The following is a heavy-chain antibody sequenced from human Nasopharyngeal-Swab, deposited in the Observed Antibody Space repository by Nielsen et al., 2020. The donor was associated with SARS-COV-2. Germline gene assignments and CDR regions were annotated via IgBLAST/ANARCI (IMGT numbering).Heavy chain of an antibody. J-gene: IGHJ5*02. D-gene: IGHD5-12*01. V-gene: IGHV4-39*01. CDR1: AGSISSSSYY. CDR2: IYYSGST. CDR3: ARQIWLRFSWFDP. Sequence: SETLSLTCTVSAGSISSSSYYWGWIRQPPGKGLEWIGSIYYSGSTYYNPSLKSRVTISVDTSKNQFTLKLSSVTAADTAVYYCARQIWLRFSWFDPWGQGTLVTVSS.